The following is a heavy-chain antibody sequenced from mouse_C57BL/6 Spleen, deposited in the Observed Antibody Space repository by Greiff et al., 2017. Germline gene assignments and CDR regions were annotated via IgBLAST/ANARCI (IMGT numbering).Heavy chain of an antibody. D-gene: IGHD2-3*01. V-gene: IGHV1-81*01. CDR1: GYTFTSYG. CDR3: AREDGRIAY. CDR2: IYPRSGNS. J-gene: IGHJ3*01. Sequence: QIQLQQSGAELARPGASVKLSCKASGYTFTSYGISGVKQRTGQGLEWIGEIYPRSGNSYYNEKFKGKATLTADKSSGIAYMERRSLTSEDSAVYFCAREDGRIAYWGQGTRVTVSA.